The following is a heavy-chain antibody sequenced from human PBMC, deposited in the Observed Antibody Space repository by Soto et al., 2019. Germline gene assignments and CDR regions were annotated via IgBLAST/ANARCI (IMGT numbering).Heavy chain of an antibody. D-gene: IGHD2-15*01. CDR1: GYSFTSYW. Sequence: GESLKISCKGSGYSFTSYWIGWVRQMPGKGLEWMGIIYPGDSDTRYSPSFQGQVTISADKSISTAYLQWSSLKASDTAMYYCASTKGYCSGGSCYDHWFDPWGQGTLVTVSS. J-gene: IGHJ5*02. V-gene: IGHV5-51*01. CDR2: IYPGDSDT. CDR3: ASTKGYCSGGSCYDHWFDP.